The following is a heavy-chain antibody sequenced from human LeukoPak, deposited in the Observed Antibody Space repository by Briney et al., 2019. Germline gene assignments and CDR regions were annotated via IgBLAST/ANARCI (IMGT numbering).Heavy chain of an antibody. Sequence: GASVKVSCKASGYTFTGYYMHWVRQAPGQGLEWMGWISAYNGNTNYAQKLQGRVTMTTDTSTSTAYMELRSLRSDDTAVYYCARDGSGYDYSNYVPIARYYYYGMDVWGQGTTVTVSS. CDR2: ISAYNGNT. CDR3: ARDGSGYDYSNYVPIARYYYYGMDV. D-gene: IGHD4-11*01. J-gene: IGHJ6*02. V-gene: IGHV1-18*04. CDR1: GYTFTGYY.